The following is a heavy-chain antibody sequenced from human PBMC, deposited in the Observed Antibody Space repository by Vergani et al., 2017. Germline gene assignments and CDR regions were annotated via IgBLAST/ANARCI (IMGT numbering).Heavy chain of an antibody. V-gene: IGHV1-3*04. CDR3: ARAFLHWSGFGVNYYYYGMDV. CDR2: INTGNGNT. D-gene: IGHD3-3*01. J-gene: IGHJ6*02. CDR1: GYTFTSYA. Sequence: QVQLVQSGAEVKKPGASVKVSCKASGYTFTSYAMHWVRQAPGQRLEWMGWINTGNGNTKYSQKFQGRVTITRDTSASTAYMELSSLRSEDTAVYYCARAFLHWSGFGVNYYYYGMDVWGQGTTVTVSS.